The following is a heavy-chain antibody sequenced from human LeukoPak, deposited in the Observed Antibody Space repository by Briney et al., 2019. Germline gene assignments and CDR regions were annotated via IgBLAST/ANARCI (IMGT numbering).Heavy chain of an antibody. D-gene: IGHD6-6*01. CDR1: GYTFTGCY. J-gene: IGHJ5*02. Sequence: GASVKVSCKASGYTFTGCYMHWVRQAPGQGLEWMGRINPNSGGTNYAQKFQGRVIMTRDTSISTAYMELSRLRFDDTAVYYCARDEYSTSSGGSWGQGTLVTVSS. V-gene: IGHV1-2*06. CDR2: INPNSGGT. CDR3: ARDEYSTSSGGS.